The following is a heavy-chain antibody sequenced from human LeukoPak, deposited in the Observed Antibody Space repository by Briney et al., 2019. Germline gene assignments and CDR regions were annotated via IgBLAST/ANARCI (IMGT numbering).Heavy chain of an antibody. J-gene: IGHJ4*02. CDR3: ARDIYSIAE. D-gene: IGHD1-26*01. V-gene: IGHV3-74*01. CDR1: GFTFSDYW. CDR2: IHSDGGTT. Sequence: PGGSLRLSCAASGFTFSDYWMHWVRQAPGKGLVWVSLIHSDGGTTNYADSVKGRFTISRDNAKNTVHLQMNSLRVEDTAVYYCARDIYSIAEWGQGTLVTVSS.